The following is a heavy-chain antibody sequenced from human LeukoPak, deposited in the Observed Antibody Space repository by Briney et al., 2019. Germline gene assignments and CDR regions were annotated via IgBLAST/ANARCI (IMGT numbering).Heavy chain of an antibody. CDR3: ARVPTRVGYFDY. J-gene: IGHJ4*02. CDR1: GYTLTELS. V-gene: IGHV1-24*01. D-gene: IGHD3-10*02. CDR2: FDPEDGET. Sequence: ASVKVSCKVSGYTLTELSMHWVRQAPGKGLEWMGGFDPEDGETIYAQKFQGRVTMTRDTSTSTVYMELSSLRSEDTAVYYCARVPTRVGYFDYWGQGTLVTVSS.